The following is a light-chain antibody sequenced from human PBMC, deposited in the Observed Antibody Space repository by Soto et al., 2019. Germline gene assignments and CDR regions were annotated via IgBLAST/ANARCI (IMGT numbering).Light chain of an antibody. J-gene: IGKJ4*01. V-gene: IGKV3-20*01. Sequence: VITQSPATLSVSPGERAPLSCRASQSVTTNMAWYQQKPGQAPRLLISDASDRATGTPDRFSGSGSGTDFTLTISRLEPEDFAVYYCQQYADSPLNFGGGTKGAIK. CDR1: QSVTTN. CDR2: DAS. CDR3: QQYADSPLN.